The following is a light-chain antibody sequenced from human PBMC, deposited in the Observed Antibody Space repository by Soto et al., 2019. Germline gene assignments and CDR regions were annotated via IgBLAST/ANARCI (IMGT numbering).Light chain of an antibody. CDR2: GAS. CDR1: QGISRW. J-gene: IGKJ5*01. CDR3: QQANSFPLT. V-gene: IGKV1-12*01. Sequence: DIQMTQSPSFVSASVGDRVTITCRASQGISRWLAWYQQRPGKAPELLIYGASSLQSGGPSRFSGSGSGTDFTLTISSLQPEDFATYYCQQANSFPLTCGQGTRLEIK.